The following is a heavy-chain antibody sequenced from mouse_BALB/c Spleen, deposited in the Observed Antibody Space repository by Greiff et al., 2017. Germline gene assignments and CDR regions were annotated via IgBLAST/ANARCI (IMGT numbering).Heavy chain of an antibody. CDR2: ISYSGST. CDR1: GYSITSDYA. V-gene: IGHV3-2*02. Sequence: VQLQQSGPGLVKPSQSLSLTCTVTGYSITSDYAWNWIRQFPGNKLEWMGYISYSGSTSYNPSLKSRISITRDTSKNQFFLQLNSVTTEDTATYYCARTGDYYRYEDYAMDYWGQGTSVTVSS. J-gene: IGHJ4*01. D-gene: IGHD2-14*01. CDR3: ARTGDYYRYEDYAMDY.